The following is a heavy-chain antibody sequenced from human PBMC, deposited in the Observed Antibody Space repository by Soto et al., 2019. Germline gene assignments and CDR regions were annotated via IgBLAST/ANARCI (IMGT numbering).Heavy chain of an antibody. CDR1: GGTFSSYA. V-gene: IGHV1-69*13. CDR3: ARSPYYYGSGSYYRFDY. D-gene: IGHD3-10*01. Sequence: SVKVSCKASGGTFSSYATSWVRQAPGQGLEWMGGIIPIFGTANYAQKFQGRVTITADESTSTAYMELSSLRSEDTAVYYCARSPYYYGSGSYYRFDYWGQGTLVTVSS. CDR2: IIPIFGTA. J-gene: IGHJ4*02.